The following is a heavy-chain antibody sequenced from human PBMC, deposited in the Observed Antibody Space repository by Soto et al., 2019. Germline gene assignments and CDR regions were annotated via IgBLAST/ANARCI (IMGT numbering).Heavy chain of an antibody. Sequence: GGSLRLSCAASGFTFSDHYMDWVRQAPGKGLEWVGRIRNRPNSYTTQYAASVKGRFAVLRDDSENLVYLQMNDLKTEDTAVYYCVRDSGRGFYFDYWGQGAQVTVSP. CDR2: IRNRPNSYTT. CDR1: GFTFSDHY. CDR3: VRDSGRGFYFDY. J-gene: IGHJ4*02. D-gene: IGHD3-10*01. V-gene: IGHV3-72*01.